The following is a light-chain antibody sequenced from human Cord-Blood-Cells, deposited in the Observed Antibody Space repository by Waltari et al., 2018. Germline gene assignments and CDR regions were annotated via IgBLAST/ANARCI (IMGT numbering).Light chain of an antibody. V-gene: IGKV1-39*01. CDR1: QSISSY. CDR2: AAS. J-gene: IGKJ1*01. CDR3: QQSYSTPRT. Sequence: DIQMTQSPSSLSASVGDRVTITCRASQSISSYLNLDQQKPGKAPKLQIYAASSLQSGVPSRYSGSGSRTDFTLTISSLQPEDFATYYCQQSYSTPRTCGQGTRVEIK.